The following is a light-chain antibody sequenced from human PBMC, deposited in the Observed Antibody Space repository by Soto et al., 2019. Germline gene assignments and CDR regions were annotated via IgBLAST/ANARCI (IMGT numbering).Light chain of an antibody. CDR3: QLYGISPH. Sequence: EIVLTQSPGTLSLSPGERATLSCKTSQSRGSNFLAWSPHKPGQAPRLLIYASSNRATGIPDRFSGSASGTDFTLTIATLEPEDCAVYYCQLYGISPHFGQGTRLEIK. V-gene: IGKV3-20*01. CDR2: ASS. J-gene: IGKJ5*01. CDR1: QSRGSNF.